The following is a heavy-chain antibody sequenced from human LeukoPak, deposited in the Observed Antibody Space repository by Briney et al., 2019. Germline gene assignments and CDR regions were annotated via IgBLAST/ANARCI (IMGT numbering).Heavy chain of an antibody. CDR1: GFTFSSYD. D-gene: IGHD6-19*01. Sequence: GGSLRLSCAASGFTFSSYDMHWVRQATGKGLEWVSAIGTAGDTYYPGSVKGRFTISRENAKNSLYLQMNSLRAEDTAVYYCARAARSSGWSYYYYGMDVWGQGTTVTVSS. V-gene: IGHV3-13*01. CDR2: IGTAGDT. CDR3: ARAARSSGWSYYYYGMDV. J-gene: IGHJ6*02.